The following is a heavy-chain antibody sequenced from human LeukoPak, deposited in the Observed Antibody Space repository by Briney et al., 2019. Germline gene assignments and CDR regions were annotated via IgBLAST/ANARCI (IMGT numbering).Heavy chain of an antibody. J-gene: IGHJ6*02. Sequence: PGGSLRLSCAASGFTFSSYWMSWVRQAPGKGLEWVANIKQDGSEKYYVDSVKGRFTISRDNAKNSLYLQMNSLRAEDTAVYYCARGSSSWRRLYYYYYGMDVWGQGTTVTVSS. CDR3: ARGSSSWRRLYYYYYGMDV. V-gene: IGHV3-7*04. CDR2: IKQDGSEK. D-gene: IGHD6-13*01. CDR1: GFTFSSYW.